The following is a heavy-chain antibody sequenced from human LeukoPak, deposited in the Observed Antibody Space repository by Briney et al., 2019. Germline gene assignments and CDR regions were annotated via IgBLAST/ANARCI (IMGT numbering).Heavy chain of an antibody. J-gene: IGHJ4*02. CDR1: GFTFSSFA. CDR3: ARGRMLPYFDY. CDR2: INHSGST. V-gene: IGHV4-34*01. D-gene: IGHD1-14*01. Sequence: GSLRLSCAASGFTFSSFAMNWVRQAPGKGLEWVGEINHSGSTNYNPSLKSRVTISVDTSKNQFSLKLSSVTAADTAVYYCARGRMLPYFDYWGQGALVTVSS.